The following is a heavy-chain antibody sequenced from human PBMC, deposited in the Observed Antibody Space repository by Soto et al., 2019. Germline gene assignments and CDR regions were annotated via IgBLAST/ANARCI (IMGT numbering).Heavy chain of an antibody. CDR3: ASIAAAGGWYFDL. J-gene: IGHJ2*01. V-gene: IGHV3-7*01. D-gene: IGHD6-13*01. CDR2: IKQDGSEK. CDR1: GFTFSSYW. Sequence: EVQLVESGGGLVQPGGSLRLSCAASGFTFSSYWMSWVRQAPGKGLEWVANIKQDGSEKYYVDSVKGRFTISRDNAKNSLYLQMNSLRAEDTAVYYCASIAAAGGWYFDLWGRGTLVTVSS.